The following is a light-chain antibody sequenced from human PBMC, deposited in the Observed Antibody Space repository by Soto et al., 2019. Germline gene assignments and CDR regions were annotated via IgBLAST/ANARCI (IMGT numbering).Light chain of an antibody. CDR2: GAS. CDR3: QQYNNWPPGWT. J-gene: IGKJ1*01. V-gene: IGKV3-15*01. CDR1: QSVSSN. Sequence: MTQSPATLSVSPGERATLSCRASQSVSSNLAWYQQKPGQAPRLLIYGASTRATGIPARFSGSGSGTEFTLTISSLQSEDFAVYYCQQYNNWPPGWTFGQGTKVDIK.